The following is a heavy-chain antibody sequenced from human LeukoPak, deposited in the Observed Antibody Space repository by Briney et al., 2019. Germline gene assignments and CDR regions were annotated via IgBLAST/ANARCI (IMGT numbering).Heavy chain of an antibody. CDR1: GYTLTSYG. D-gene: IGHD6-6*01. CDR3: ARDRAQGAARLYYYYGMDV. CDR2: ISAYNGNT. V-gene: IGHV1-18*01. Sequence: ASVKVSCKASGYTLTSYGISWVRQAPGQGLEWMGWISAYNGNTNYAQKLQGRVTMTTDTSTSTAYMELRSLRSDDTAVYYCARDRAQGAARLYYYYGMDVWGQGTTVTVSS. J-gene: IGHJ6*02.